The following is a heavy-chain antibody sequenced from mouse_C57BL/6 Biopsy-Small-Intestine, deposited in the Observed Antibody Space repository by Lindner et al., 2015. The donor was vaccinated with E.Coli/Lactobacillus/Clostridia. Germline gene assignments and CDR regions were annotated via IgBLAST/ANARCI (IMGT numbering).Heavy chain of an antibody. CDR3: ARSDYGNYVGYAMDF. D-gene: IGHD2-1*01. CDR2: IYPGDGVT. V-gene: IGHV1-82*01. J-gene: IGHJ4*01. CDR1: GYAFSTSW. Sequence: VQLQESGPELVKPGASVKISCKASGYAFSTSWMNWVKQRPGKGLEWIGRIYPGDGVTNYSGNFKGKATLTADTSSNTAYIQLSSLTSEDSAVYFCARSDYGNYVGYAMDFWGQGTSVTVSS.